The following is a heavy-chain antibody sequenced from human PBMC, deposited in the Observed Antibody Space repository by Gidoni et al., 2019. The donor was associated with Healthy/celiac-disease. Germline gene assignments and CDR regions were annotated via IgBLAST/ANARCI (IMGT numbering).Heavy chain of an antibody. J-gene: IGHJ4*02. CDR3: AKDPNEGAGYYKGIFDY. V-gene: IGHV3-23*01. CDR1: GFTFSSYA. Sequence: EVQLLESGGGLVQPGGSLRLSCAASGFTFSSYAMSWVRQAPGKGLEWVSAISGSGGSTYYADSVKGRFTISRDNSKNTLYLQMNSLRAEDTAVYYCAKDPNEGAGYYKGIFDYWGQGTLVTVSA. D-gene: IGHD3-9*01. CDR2: ISGSGGST.